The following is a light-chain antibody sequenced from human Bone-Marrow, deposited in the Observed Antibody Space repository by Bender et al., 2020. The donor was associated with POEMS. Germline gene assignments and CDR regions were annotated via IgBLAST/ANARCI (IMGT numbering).Light chain of an antibody. J-gene: IGLJ1*01. CDR2: GGN. CDR1: GSDVGGYDY. CDR3: CSYAPSETYV. V-gene: IGLV2-23*01. Sequence: QSVLTQPASVSGSPGQSIAISCAGTGSDVGGYDYVSWYQQDPGKAPKLIIYGGNKRPSGVSNRFSASKSGNTASLTISGLQAEDEAEYYCCSYAPSETYVFGTGTKVTVL.